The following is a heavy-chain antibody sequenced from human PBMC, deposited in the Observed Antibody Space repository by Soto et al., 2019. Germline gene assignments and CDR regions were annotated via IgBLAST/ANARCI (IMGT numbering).Heavy chain of an antibody. Sequence: GGSLRLSCAASGFTFSSYGMHWVRQAPGKGLEWVSAISANGQGIYYADSVRGRFTISRDNSKNTIFLHMDSLRAEDTAVYYCAKDRNYPRDQFHYWGQGTLVTVSS. CDR1: GFTFSSYG. J-gene: IGHJ4*02. CDR2: ISANGQGI. V-gene: IGHV3-23*01. CDR3: AKDRNYPRDQFHY. D-gene: IGHD1-7*01.